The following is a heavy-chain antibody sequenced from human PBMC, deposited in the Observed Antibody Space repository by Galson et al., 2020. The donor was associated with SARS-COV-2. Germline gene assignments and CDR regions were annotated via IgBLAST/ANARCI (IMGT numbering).Heavy chain of an antibody. D-gene: IGHD6-19*01. CDR3: ARGNAGFGSGWFGFG. J-gene: IGHJ4*02. CDR2: ITYDGGNK. V-gene: IGHV3-30*03. CDR1: GFPFSSYG. Sequence: GESLKISCAASGFPFSSYGMHWVRQTPGKGLEWVAVITYDGGNKFYADSVKGRFTISRDNSKNTLYLQMHSLRREDTAVYYCARGNAGFGSGWFGFGWGQGTLVTVSS.